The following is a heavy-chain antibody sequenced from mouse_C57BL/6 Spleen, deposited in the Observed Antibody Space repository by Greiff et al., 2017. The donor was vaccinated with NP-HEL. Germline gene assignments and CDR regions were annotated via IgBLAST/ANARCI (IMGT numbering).Heavy chain of an antibody. J-gene: IGHJ4*01. V-gene: IGHV1-76*01. CDR3: ARLSEGYAMDY. CDR2: IYPGSGNT. CDR1: GYTFTDYY. Sequence: QVQLKESGAELVRPGASVKLSCKASGYTFTDYYINWVKQRPGQGLEWIARIYPGSGNTYYNEKFKGKATLTAEKSSSTAYMQLSSLTSEDSAVYFCARLSEGYAMDYWGQGTSVTVSS.